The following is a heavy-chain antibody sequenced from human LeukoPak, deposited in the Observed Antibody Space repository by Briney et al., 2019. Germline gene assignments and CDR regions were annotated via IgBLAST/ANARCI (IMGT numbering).Heavy chain of an antibody. D-gene: IGHD4-17*01. J-gene: IGHJ4*02. CDR3: ARGGVTTRGY. CDR2: ISSSSSTI. CDR1: GFTFSSYS. Sequence: AGGSLRLSCAASGFTFSSYSMNWVRQAPGKGLEWVSYISSSSSTIYYADSVKGRFTISRDNAKNSLYPQMNSLRDEDTAVYYCARGGVTTRGYWGQGTLVTVSS. V-gene: IGHV3-48*02.